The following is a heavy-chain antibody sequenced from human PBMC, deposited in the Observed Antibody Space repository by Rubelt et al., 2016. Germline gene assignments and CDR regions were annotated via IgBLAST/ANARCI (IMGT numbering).Heavy chain of an antibody. Sequence: VGLRGGVVQPGRSLRLSCAASGFTFRSFGMHWVRQAPGKGLEWVSVIYSGGSTYYADSVKGRFTISRDNSKNTLYLQMNSLRAEDTAVYYCARDRVYYDSSGLDYWGQGTLVTVSS. CDR1: GFTFRSFG. V-gene: IGHV3-NL1*01. CDR3: ARDRVYYDSSGLDY. CDR2: IYSGGST. D-gene: IGHD3-22*01. J-gene: IGHJ4*02.